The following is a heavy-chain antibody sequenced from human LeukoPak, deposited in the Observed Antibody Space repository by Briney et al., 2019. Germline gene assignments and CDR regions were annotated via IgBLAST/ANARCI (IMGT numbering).Heavy chain of an antibody. CDR1: GFTVGNNY. D-gene: IGHD1-26*01. J-gene: IGHJ4*02. Sequence: GESLRLSCAASGFTVGNNYMSWVRQAPGKGLEWVSFLYSGGSTYYADSVKGRFTVSRHNSRNTVFLEMNSLRPEDTAVYYCARTKFVGSPYFDYWGQGTLVTVSS. CDR2: LYSGGST. CDR3: ARTKFVGSPYFDY. V-gene: IGHV3-53*04.